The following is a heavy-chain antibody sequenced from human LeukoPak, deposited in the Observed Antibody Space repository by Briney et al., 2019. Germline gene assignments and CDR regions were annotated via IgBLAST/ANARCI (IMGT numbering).Heavy chain of an antibody. J-gene: IGHJ4*02. CDR1: GCTFTGYY. CDR2: INPNSGGT. CDR3: ATSGIVGPPDYFDY. D-gene: IGHD1-26*01. Sequence: ASVKVSCKASGCTFTGYYMHWVRQAPGQGLEWMGRINPNSGGTNYAQKFQGRVTMTRDTSISTAYMELSRLRSDDTAVYYCATSGIVGPPDYFDYWGQGTLVTVSS. V-gene: IGHV1-2*06.